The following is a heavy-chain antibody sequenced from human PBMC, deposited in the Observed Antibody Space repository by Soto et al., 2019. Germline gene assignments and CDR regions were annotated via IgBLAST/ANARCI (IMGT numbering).Heavy chain of an antibody. J-gene: IGHJ4*02. Sequence: VASVKVSCKVSGYTLTELSMHWVRQAPGKGLEWMGGFDPEDGETIYAQKFQGRVTMTEDTSTDTAYMELSSLRSEDTAVYYCATEKAYYDFWSGYSVFGYWGQGTLVTVSS. CDR1: GYTLTELS. CDR3: ATEKAYYDFWSGYSVFGY. D-gene: IGHD3-3*01. V-gene: IGHV1-24*01. CDR2: FDPEDGET.